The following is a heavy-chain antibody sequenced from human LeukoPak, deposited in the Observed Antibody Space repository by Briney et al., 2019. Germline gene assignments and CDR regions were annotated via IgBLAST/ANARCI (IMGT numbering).Heavy chain of an antibody. CDR2: INPNSGGT. CDR1: GYTFTGYY. V-gene: IGHV1-2*02. J-gene: IGHJ4*02. D-gene: IGHD1-26*01. CDR3: ARDGISGVYSGSSYDY. Sequence: ASVKVSCKASGYTFTGYYMHWVRQAPGQGLEWMGWINPNSGGTNYAQKFQGRVTMTRDTSISTAYMELSRLRSEDTAVYYCARDGISGVYSGSSYDYWGQGTLVTVSS.